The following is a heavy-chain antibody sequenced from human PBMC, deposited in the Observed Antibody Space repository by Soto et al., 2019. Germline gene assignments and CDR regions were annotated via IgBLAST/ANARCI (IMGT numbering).Heavy chain of an antibody. V-gene: IGHV1-46*01. Sequence: PSVKVSCKASGYTFTSFSIHWVRQAPGQGLEWMGIIKPVDGSTSYAQKFQGRVTMTRDTSTSTVYMELPSLRSEDTAVYYCARTLASSGMDVWGQGTTVTVSS. CDR3: ARTLASSGMDV. CDR2: IKPVDGST. CDR1: GYTFTSFS. J-gene: IGHJ6*02. D-gene: IGHD6-13*01.